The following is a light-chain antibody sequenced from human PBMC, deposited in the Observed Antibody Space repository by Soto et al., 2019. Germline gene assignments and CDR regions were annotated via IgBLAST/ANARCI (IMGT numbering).Light chain of an antibody. CDR2: GAS. J-gene: IGKJ1*01. V-gene: IGKV3-20*01. CDR1: QSVSNSF. CDR3: HQYGSSPAT. Sequence: EIMLTQSPGTLSLSPGERATLSCRASQSVSNSFLAWYQQKPGQGPRLLIYGASSRATGIPDRFSGSESGTDFTLTISRLEPEDFAVYYCHQYGSSPATFGQGTKV.